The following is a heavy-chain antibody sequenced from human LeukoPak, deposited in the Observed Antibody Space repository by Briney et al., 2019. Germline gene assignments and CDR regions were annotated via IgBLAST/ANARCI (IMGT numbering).Heavy chain of an antibody. D-gene: IGHD3-3*01. Sequence: TGGSLRLSCAASGFTLSPYAMNWVLQAPGKGLEWIAFISDSGHTKYNADSVKGRFTISRDNAKNSVFLQMNSLRDEDTAVYYCARKELEGSWFDPWGQGTLVTVTS. V-gene: IGHV3-48*02. CDR1: GFTLSPYA. J-gene: IGHJ5*02. CDR3: ARKELEGSWFDP. CDR2: ISDSGHTK.